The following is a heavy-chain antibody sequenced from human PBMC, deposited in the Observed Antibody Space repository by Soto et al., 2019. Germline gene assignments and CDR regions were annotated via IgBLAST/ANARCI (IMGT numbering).Heavy chain of an antibody. CDR1: GFIFSTYS. V-gene: IGHV3-48*02. CDR3: AASLYGSGLSFDY. J-gene: IGHJ4*02. CDR2: ISSDGSAK. D-gene: IGHD3-10*01. Sequence: GGSLRLSCAASGFIFSTYSMNWVRQAPGKGLEWVSYISSDGSAKYYTDSVKGRLIISRDNAKNTLYLQMNSLRNEDTALYYCAASLYGSGLSFDYWGQGTLVTVSS.